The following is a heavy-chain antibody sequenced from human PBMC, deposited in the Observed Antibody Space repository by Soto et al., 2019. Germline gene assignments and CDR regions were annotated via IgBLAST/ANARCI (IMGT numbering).Heavy chain of an antibody. CDR2: ISGSGFKK. CDR1: GFIFVNFG. D-gene: IGHD1-26*01. Sequence: VGSLRLSCAASGFIFVNFGMSWVRQAPGKGLEWISSISGSGFKKYYADSVKGRFTISRDNSKSTVYLELNNLSAEDTAVYHCAKNQGVELVPLATVDWFDPWGQGSVVTVSS. J-gene: IGHJ5*02. CDR3: AKNQGVELVPLATVDWFDP. V-gene: IGHV3-23*01.